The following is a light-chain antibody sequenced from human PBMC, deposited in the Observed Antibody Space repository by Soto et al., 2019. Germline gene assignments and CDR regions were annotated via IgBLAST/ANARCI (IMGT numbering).Light chain of an antibody. Sequence: MDRTQVASALSVALGGRRTLSCRASQSVRSSLAWYQQKPGQPPRLLIYRASTRATGVPARFSGSGSGTEFNLTFGSLQPEDFAVYYCQPYDHWWTFGEGTKVDIK. CDR2: RAS. V-gene: IGKV3-15*01. CDR1: QSVRSS. J-gene: IGKJ1*01. CDR3: QPYDHWWT.